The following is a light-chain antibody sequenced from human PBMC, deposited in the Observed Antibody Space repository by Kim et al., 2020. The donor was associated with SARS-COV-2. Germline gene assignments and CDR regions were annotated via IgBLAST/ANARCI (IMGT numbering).Light chain of an antibody. J-gene: IGKJ4*01. CDR2: GAS. V-gene: IGKV3-15*01. Sequence: EIVMTQSPATLSVSPGERATLSCRASQSVSSNLAWYQQKPGQAPRLLIYGASTRATGIPARFSGSGSGTEFTLTISSLQSEDFAVYYCQQYNNWTPLTFGGGNKVDIK. CDR3: QQYNNWTPLT. CDR1: QSVSSN.